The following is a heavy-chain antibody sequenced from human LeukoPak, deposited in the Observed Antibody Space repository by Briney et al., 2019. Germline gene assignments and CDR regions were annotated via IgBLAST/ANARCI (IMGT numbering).Heavy chain of an antibody. J-gene: IGHJ6*04. V-gene: IGHV4-34*01. Sequence: SETMSLTCAVYGGSFSGYYWSWIRQPPGKGLEWIGEINHSGSTNYNPSLKSRATISVDTSKNQFSLKLSSVTAADTAVYYCARIVGKDVWGKGTTVTVSS. D-gene: IGHD2-15*01. CDR3: ARIVGKDV. CDR2: INHSGST. CDR1: GGSFSGYY.